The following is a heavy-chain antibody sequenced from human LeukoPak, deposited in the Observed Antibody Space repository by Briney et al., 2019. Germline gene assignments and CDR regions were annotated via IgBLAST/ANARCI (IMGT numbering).Heavy chain of an antibody. Sequence: SETLSLTCTVSGGSISSYYWSWIRQPPGKGLEWIGYIYYSGSTNYNPSLKSRVTISVDTSKNQFSLKLSSVTAADTAVYYCAREGQQLIFDYWGQGTLVTVSS. J-gene: IGHJ4*02. CDR1: GGSISSYY. V-gene: IGHV4-59*01. D-gene: IGHD6-13*01. CDR2: IYYSGST. CDR3: AREGQQLIFDY.